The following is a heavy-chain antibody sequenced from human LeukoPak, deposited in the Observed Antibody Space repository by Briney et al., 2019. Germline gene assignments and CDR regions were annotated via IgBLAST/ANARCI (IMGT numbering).Heavy chain of an antibody. CDR2: ISAYNGNT. CDR1: GYTFTSYG. J-gene: IGHJ4*02. V-gene: IGHV1-18*01. D-gene: IGHD3-22*01. Sequence: ASVKVSCKASGYTFTSYGISWVRQAPGQGLECMGWISAYNGNTNYAQKLQGRVTMTTDTSTSTAYMELRSLRSDDTAVYYCARGGGYYYDSSGYYPDYWGQGTLVTVSS. CDR3: ARGGGYYYDSSGYYPDY.